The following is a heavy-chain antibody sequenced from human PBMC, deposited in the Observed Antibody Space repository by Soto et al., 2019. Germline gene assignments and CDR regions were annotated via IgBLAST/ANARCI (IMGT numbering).Heavy chain of an antibody. Sequence: SVNVSCKASGGTFSSYAISWVRQAPGQGLEWMGGIIPIFGTANYAQKFQGRVTITADESTSTAYMELSSLRSDDTAVYYCARDPTYYGSRKTWFDTWGQGTLVTVSS. J-gene: IGHJ5*02. CDR3: ARDPTYYGSRKTWFDT. CDR2: IIPIFGTA. V-gene: IGHV1-69*13. CDR1: GGTFSSYA. D-gene: IGHD3-10*01.